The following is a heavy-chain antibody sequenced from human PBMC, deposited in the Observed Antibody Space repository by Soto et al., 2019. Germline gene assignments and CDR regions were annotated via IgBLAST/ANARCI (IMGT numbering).Heavy chain of an antibody. V-gene: IGHV3-9*01. Sequence: GGSLRLSCAASGFTFDDYAMHWVRQAPGKGLEWVSGISWNSGSIGYADSVKGRFTISRDNAKNSLYLQMNSLRAEDTALYYCAKDRGYDILTGYYNEFDEWGQGTLVTVSS. CDR3: AKDRGYDILTGYYNEFDE. CDR1: GFTFDDYA. CDR2: ISWNSGSI. D-gene: IGHD3-9*01. J-gene: IGHJ4*02.